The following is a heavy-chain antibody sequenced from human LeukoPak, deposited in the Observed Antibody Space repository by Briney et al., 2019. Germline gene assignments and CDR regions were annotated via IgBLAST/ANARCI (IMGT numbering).Heavy chain of an antibody. V-gene: IGHV3-23*01. CDR2: ISGSGGST. Sequence: GGSLRLSCATSGFTFSSYAMNWVRQAPGKGLEWVSIISGSGGSTYYADSVKGRFTISRDNSKNTLYLQMNSLRAEDTAVYYCARGKSEDTAMIKTYYYYMDVWGKGTTVTISS. CDR1: GFTFSSYA. D-gene: IGHD5-18*01. J-gene: IGHJ6*03. CDR3: ARGKSEDTAMIKTYYYYMDV.